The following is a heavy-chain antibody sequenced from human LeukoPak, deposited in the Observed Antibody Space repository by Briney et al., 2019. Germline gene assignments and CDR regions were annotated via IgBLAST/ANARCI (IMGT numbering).Heavy chain of an antibody. J-gene: IGHJ6*03. Sequence: GGSLRLSCAASGFTFSSYEMNWVRQAPGKGLEWVSYISSSGSTIYYADSVKGRFTISRDNAKNSLYLQMNSLRAEDTALYYCARSGIAAAGHRYYYYYMDVWGKGTTVTVSS. CDR3: ARSGIAAAGHRYYYYYMDV. CDR2: ISSSGSTI. D-gene: IGHD6-13*01. CDR1: GFTFSSYE. V-gene: IGHV3-48*03.